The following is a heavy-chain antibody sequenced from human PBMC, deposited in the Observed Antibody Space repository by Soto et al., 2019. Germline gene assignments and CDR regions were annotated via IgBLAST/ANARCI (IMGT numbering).Heavy chain of an antibody. Sequence: ASVKVSCKASGYTFTSYGISWVRQAPGQGLEWMGWIRTYNGNTNYAQKLQGRVTMTTDTSTHTAYMELRRLRDDDPAVDYSARARENVSSSPYWDFDLWGRGTLVTVSS. J-gene: IGHJ2*01. V-gene: IGHV1-18*01. CDR2: IRTYNGNT. CDR3: ARARENVSSSPYWDFDL. CDR1: GYTFTSYG. D-gene: IGHD6-13*01.